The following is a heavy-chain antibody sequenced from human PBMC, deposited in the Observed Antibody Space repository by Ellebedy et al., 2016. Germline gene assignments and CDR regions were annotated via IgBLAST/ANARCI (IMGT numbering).Heavy chain of an antibody. Sequence: GESLKISCGASGFIFSNYGMHWVRQAPGKELEWVAVMSHDGSNKYYGESVKGRFTISRDNSKNTLYLQMNNLRSEDTAVYYCANVVMTAKTMGRMDVWGQGTTVTVSS. CDR2: MSHDGSNK. J-gene: IGHJ6*02. CDR1: GFIFSNYG. V-gene: IGHV3-30*02. CDR3: ANVVMTAKTMGRMDV. D-gene: IGHD2-21*02.